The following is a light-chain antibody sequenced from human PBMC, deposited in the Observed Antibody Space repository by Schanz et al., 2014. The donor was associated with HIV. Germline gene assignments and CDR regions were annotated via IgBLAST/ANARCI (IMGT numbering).Light chain of an antibody. CDR3: QQYGSSPPWT. V-gene: IGKV3-20*01. CDR1: QSVSSN. J-gene: IGKJ1*01. Sequence: EIVMTQSPATLSVSPGERGTLSCRASQSVSSNLAWYQQKPGQAPRLLIYGASSRSTGIPDRFSGGGSGTDFTLTISRLEPEDFAVYYCQQYGSSPPWTFGQGTKVEIK. CDR2: GAS.